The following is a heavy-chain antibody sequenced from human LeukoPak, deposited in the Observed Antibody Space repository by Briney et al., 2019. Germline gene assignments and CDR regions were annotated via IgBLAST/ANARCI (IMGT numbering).Heavy chain of an antibody. CDR3: ARGLRFLEWFSPFDY. D-gene: IGHD3-3*01. J-gene: IGHJ4*02. CDR2: IIPIFGTA. Sequence: SVKVSCKASGGTFSSYAISWVRQAPGQGLEWMGGIIPIFGTANYAQKFQGRVTITTDESTSTAYMELSSLRSEDTAVYYCARGLRFLEWFSPFDYWGQGTLVTVSS. CDR1: GGTFSSYA. V-gene: IGHV1-69*05.